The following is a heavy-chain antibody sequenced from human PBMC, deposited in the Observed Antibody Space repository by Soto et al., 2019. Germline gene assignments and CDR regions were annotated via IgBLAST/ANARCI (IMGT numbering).Heavy chain of an antibody. D-gene: IGHD2-2*01. CDR2: IKEDGSEA. J-gene: IGHJ6*03. CDR3: ATARRAMPNA. Sequence: EEQLVESGGGLVQPGGSLRLSCAASGFTFSNYWMDWVRQAPGKGLEWVDNIKEDGSEAKYVDSVKGRFTISRDNAKKSLFLQMNSLQPRDTAVYYCATARRAMPNAWGKGPKVTVPS. CDR1: GFTFSNYW. V-gene: IGHV3-7*01.